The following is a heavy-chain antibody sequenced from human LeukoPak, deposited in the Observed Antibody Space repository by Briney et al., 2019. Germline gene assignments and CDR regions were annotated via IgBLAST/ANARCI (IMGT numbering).Heavy chain of an antibody. CDR1: GFTFSSYS. CDR3: AKEPYSSVYYFYYMDV. J-gene: IGHJ6*03. Sequence: GGSLRLSCAASGFTFSSYSMNWVRQAPGKRLEWVAFIRYGGSDIYYGDSVKGRFTISRDNSKNTLYLQMNSLRGEDTAVYYCAKEPYSSVYYFYYMDVWGKGTTVTVSS. V-gene: IGHV3-30*02. D-gene: IGHD6-25*01. CDR2: IRYGGSDI.